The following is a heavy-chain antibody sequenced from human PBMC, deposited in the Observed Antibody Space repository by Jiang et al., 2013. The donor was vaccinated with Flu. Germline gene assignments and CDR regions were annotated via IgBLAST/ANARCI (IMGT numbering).Heavy chain of an antibody. CDR3: ATTVATVGVCCDY. D-gene: IGHD6-13*01. J-gene: IGHJ4*02. Sequence: RFTISRDDSENTVSLQMNSLKTEDTAVYYCATTVATVGVCCDYWGQGTLVTVSS. V-gene: IGHV3-15*01.